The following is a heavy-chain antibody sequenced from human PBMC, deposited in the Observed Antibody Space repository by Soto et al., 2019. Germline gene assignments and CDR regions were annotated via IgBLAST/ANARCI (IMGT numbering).Heavy chain of an antibody. CDR1: GFTFRSYW. CDR2: ISSSSSYI. D-gene: IGHD6-19*01. J-gene: IGHJ4*02. Sequence: PGGSLRLSCAASGFTFRSYWMSWVRQAPGKGLEWVSSISSSSSYIYYADSVKGRFTISRDNAKNSLYLQMNSLRAEDTAVYYCARLGDAVAVDYWGQGTLVTVSS. CDR3: ARLGDAVAVDY. V-gene: IGHV3-21*01.